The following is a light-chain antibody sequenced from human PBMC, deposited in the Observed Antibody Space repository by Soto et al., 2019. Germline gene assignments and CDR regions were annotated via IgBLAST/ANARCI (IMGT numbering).Light chain of an antibody. CDR2: NDN. Sequence: QSALTQPPAASGTPGQRVTISCSGSSSNIGSSSVNWYQQLPGTGPKLLIYNDNQRPSGVPDRFSGSRSGTSASLAISGLQSEDEADYYCAAWDVSLSGLYVFGTGTKVTVL. CDR3: AAWDVSLSGLYV. J-gene: IGLJ1*01. V-gene: IGLV1-44*01. CDR1: SSNIGSSS.